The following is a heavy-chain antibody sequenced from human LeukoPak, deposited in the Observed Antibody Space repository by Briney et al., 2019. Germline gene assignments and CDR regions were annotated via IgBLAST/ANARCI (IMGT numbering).Heavy chain of an antibody. CDR3: AKDQVAVAPYYYGMDV. V-gene: IGHV3-43*02. Sequence: PGGSLRLSCAASGFTFDDYGMHWVRQAPGKGLEWVSLISGDGVSTYYADSVKGRFTISRDNSKNSLYLQMNSLRIEDTAFYYCAKDQVAVAPYYYGMDVWGQGTTVTVSS. CDR2: ISGDGVST. D-gene: IGHD6-19*01. J-gene: IGHJ6*02. CDR1: GFTFDDYG.